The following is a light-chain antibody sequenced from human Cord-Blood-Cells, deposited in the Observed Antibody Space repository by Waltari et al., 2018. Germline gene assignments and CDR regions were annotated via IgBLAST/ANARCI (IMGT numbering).Light chain of an antibody. V-gene: IGKV2D-29*02. CDR3: MQSIQLPYT. CDR1: QTLLLSDGKTY. CDR2: EVS. J-gene: IGKJ2*01. Sequence: DIVMTQTTRSLSVTPGQQASIPCKPSQTLLLSDGKTYWYWYLQKPWQSPLLLIYEVSNRFSGVPDRFRGSGSGTDFTLKISRVEAEDVGVYYCMQSIQLPYTFGQGTKLEIK.